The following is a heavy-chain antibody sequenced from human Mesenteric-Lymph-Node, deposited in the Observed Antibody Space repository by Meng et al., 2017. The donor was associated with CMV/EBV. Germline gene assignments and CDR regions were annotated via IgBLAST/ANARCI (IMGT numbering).Heavy chain of an antibody. D-gene: IGHD2-15*01. CDR2: INHSGVP. V-gene: IGHV4-34*01. Sequence: QVQLQQWGAGLVKPSETLSLTCAVYGGSFSGYYWSWIRQPPGKGLEWIGEINHSGVPNYSPSLKSRVTISLDRSKNQFSLKLSSVTAEDTAVYYCARGSDIPVNNYWGQGTLVTVSS. J-gene: IGHJ4*02. CDR3: ARGSDIPVNNY. CDR1: GGSFSGYY.